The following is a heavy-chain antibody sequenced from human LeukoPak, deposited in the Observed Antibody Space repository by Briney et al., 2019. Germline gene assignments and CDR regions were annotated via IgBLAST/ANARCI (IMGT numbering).Heavy chain of an antibody. CDR2: IYHSGST. Sequence: SGTLSLTCAVSGGSISSSNWWSWVRQPPGEGLEWIGEIYHSGSTNYNPSLKSRVTISVDKSKNQFSLKLSSVTAADTAVYYCAGTLYYDFWSGYYSSVAFDIWGQGTMVTVSS. D-gene: IGHD3-3*01. CDR1: GGSISSSNW. J-gene: IGHJ3*02. V-gene: IGHV4-4*02. CDR3: AGTLYYDFWSGYYSSVAFDI.